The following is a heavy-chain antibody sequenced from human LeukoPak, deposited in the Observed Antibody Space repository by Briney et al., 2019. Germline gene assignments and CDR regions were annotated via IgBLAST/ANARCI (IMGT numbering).Heavy chain of an antibody. J-gene: IGHJ1*01. V-gene: IGHV4-31*03. CDR2: IYYSGST. CDR1: GGSISSGGYY. Sequence: MPSQTLSLTCTVSGGSISSGGYYWGWIRQHPGKGLEWIGYIYYSGSTYYNPSLKSRVTISVDTSKNQFSLKLSSVTAADTAVYYCARYSSSWYLDAEYFQHWGQGTLVTVSS. D-gene: IGHD6-13*01. CDR3: ARYSSSWYLDAEYFQH.